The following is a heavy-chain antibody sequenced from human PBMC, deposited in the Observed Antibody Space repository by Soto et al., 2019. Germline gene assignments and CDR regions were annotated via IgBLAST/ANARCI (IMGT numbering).Heavy chain of an antibody. Sequence: VRQAPGQGLEWMGWISAYNGNTNYAQKLQGRVTITRDTSASTAYMELSSLRSEDTAVYYCARGGPPIDYWGQRTLVTVSS. D-gene: IGHD3-10*01. CDR3: ARGGPPIDY. CDR2: ISAYNGNT. J-gene: IGHJ4*02. V-gene: IGHV1-18*01.